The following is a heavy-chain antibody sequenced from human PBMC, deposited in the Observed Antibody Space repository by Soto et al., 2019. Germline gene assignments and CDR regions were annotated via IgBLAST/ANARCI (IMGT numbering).Heavy chain of an antibody. Sequence: QVQLVQSGAEVKKPGSSVKVSCKASGGTFSSYAISWVRQAPGQGLEWVGGIIPIFGTANYAQKFQGRVTITADESTSTAYMELSSLRSEDTAVYYCAGNGVIAVAVDYYCYGMDVGGQGTTVTVSS. CDR1: GGTFSSYA. CDR3: AGNGVIAVAVDYYCYGMDV. V-gene: IGHV1-69*01. J-gene: IGHJ6*02. CDR2: IIPIFGTA. D-gene: IGHD6-19*01.